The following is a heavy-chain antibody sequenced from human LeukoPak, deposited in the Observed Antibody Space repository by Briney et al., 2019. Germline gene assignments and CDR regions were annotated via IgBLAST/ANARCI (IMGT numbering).Heavy chain of an antibody. D-gene: IGHD3-3*01. V-gene: IGHV4-39*01. Sequence: SETLSLTGTVSGGSISSSSYYWGWIRQPPGKGLEWIGSIYYSGSTYYNPSLKSRVTISVDTSKNQFSLKLSSVTAADTAVYYCARPHITIFGVAPGGWFDPWGQGTLVTVSS. CDR3: ARPHITIFGVAPGGWFDP. CDR1: GGSISSSSYY. CDR2: IYYSGST. J-gene: IGHJ5*02.